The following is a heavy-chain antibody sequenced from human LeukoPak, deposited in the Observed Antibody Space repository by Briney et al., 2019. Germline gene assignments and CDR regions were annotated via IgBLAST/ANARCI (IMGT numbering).Heavy chain of an antibody. J-gene: IGHJ5*02. CDR1: GFTFSSYG. V-gene: IGHV3-30*18. D-gene: IGHD3-22*01. CDR2: ISHDRSNK. Sequence: GGSLRLSCAASGFTFSSYGMHWVRQAPGKGLEWVAIISHDRSNKYYTDSVEGRFTISRDNSKNTLYLQMNSLRAEDTAVYYCANENYYGSSGYPDHWGQGTLVTVSS. CDR3: ANENYYGSSGYPDH.